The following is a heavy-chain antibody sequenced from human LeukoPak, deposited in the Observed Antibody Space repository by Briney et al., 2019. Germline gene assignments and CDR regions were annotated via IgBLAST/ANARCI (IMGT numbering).Heavy chain of an antibody. CDR1: GFTFSSYA. Sequence: GGSLRLSCAASGFTFSSYAMSRVRQAPGKGLEWVSAISGSGGSTYYADSVKGRFTISRDNSKNTLYLQMNSLRAEDTAVYYCARYSYGYISAFDYWGQGTLVTVSS. CDR2: ISGSGGST. CDR3: ARYSYGYISAFDY. D-gene: IGHD5-18*01. J-gene: IGHJ4*02. V-gene: IGHV3-23*01.